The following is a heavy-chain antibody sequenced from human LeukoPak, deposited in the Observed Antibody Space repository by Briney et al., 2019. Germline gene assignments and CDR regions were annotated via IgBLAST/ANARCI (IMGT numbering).Heavy chain of an antibody. V-gene: IGHV4-34*01. CDR2: INDSGST. D-gene: IGHD3-10*01. CDR3: AGRGLWFGELSGFDP. J-gene: IGHJ5*02. Sequence: SETLSPTCALYGASFSGYYWSWIRPPPGKGLEWIGEINDSGSTNYNPSLRSGVTPSPETTKNQFSLKLSSVTGAETAVYYCAGRGLWFGELSGFDPWGQGTLVTVSS. CDR1: GASFSGYY.